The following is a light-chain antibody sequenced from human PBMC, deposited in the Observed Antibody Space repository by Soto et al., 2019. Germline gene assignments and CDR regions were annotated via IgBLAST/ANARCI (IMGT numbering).Light chain of an antibody. CDR1: QSVGSN. V-gene: IGKV3-15*01. Sequence: EIVLTQSSGTLSLSPGERATLSCRASQSVGSNFAWYQQKPGQAPRLLIYGASTRATDIPGRFSGSGSGTEFTLTISSLQSEDFAVYYCQQYNNWPRTFGQGTKVDIK. CDR2: GAS. CDR3: QQYNNWPRT. J-gene: IGKJ1*01.